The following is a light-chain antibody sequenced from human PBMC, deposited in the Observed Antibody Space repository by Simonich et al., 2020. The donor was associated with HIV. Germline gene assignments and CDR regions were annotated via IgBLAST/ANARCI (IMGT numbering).Light chain of an antibody. V-gene: IGKV4-1*01. CDR1: QSVSYSSNNKNY. J-gene: IGKJ4*01. CDR2: WAS. CDR3: QQHRNWPLT. Sequence: DIVMTQSPDSLAVSLGERATINCKSSQSVSYSSNNKNYLAWYQQKPGQPPKLLIYWASTRESGVPDRFSGSGSGTDFTLTISSLEPEDFAVYYCQQHRNWPLTFGGGTKVEIK.